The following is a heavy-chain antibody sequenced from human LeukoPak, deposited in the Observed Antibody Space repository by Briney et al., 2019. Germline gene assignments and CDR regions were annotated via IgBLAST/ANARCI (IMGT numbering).Heavy chain of an antibody. D-gene: IGHD3-10*01. CDR2: ISYDGSNK. J-gene: IGHJ4*02. CDR1: GFTFNSYG. Sequence: PGRSLRLSCAASGFTFNSYGMHWVRQAPGKGLEWVAVISYDGSNKYYADSVKGRFTISRDNSKNTLYLQMDSLRAEDTAVYYCAKDRGTSYFDYWGPGTLVTVSS. CDR3: AKDRGTSYFDY. V-gene: IGHV3-30*18.